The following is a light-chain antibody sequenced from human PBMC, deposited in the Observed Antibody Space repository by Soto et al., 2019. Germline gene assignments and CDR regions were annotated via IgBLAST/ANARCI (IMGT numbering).Light chain of an antibody. CDR3: HQDINLPWT. CDR1: QSVSSSY. V-gene: IGKV3D-7*01. Sequence: EIVLTQSPGTLSLSPGERATLSCRASQSVSSSYLAWYQQKPGQAPRLLIYGTSTRATGIPVRFTGSGAGTDFTLTISSLQPEDFAVYFCHQDINLPWTFGQGTKVDIK. CDR2: GTS. J-gene: IGKJ1*01.